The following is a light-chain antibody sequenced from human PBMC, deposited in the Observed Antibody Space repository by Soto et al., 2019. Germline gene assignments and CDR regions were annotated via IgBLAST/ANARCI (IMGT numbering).Light chain of an antibody. J-gene: IGKJ1*01. CDR1: RNIFYSSNNEDY. CDR2: GAS. Sequence: DIVMTQSPDSLAVSLGERATINCKSSRNIFYSSNNEDYLAWYQQKPGQPPKLLFYGASIRQSGVPDRFSGSGSGTDFTLTICSLQAEDVAVYYCQQYYGSWTFGQGTKVEIK. CDR3: QQYYGSWT. V-gene: IGKV4-1*01.